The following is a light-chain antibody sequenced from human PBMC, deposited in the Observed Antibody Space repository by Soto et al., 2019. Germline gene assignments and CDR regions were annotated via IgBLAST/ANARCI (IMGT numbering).Light chain of an antibody. CDR1: QSVSGN. V-gene: IGKV3-15*01. CDR3: QQYNNSPRT. CDR2: GAS. J-gene: IGKJ1*01. Sequence: EIVMTQSPATLSVSPGERATLSCRASQSVSGNLAWYQQKPGQAPRLLLYGASTRATGIPARFSGSGSGTEFTLTISSLQSEDFAVYYCQQYNNSPRTFGQGTKVEIK.